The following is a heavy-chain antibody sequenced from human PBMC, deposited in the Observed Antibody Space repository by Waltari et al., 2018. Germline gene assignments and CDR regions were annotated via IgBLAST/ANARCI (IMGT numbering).Heavy chain of an antibody. D-gene: IGHD3-9*01. CDR2: IYWNDDK. CDR1: GFSLSTSGVG. CDR3: AHRRRVLRYVDWWDAFDI. J-gene: IGHJ3*02. Sequence: QITLKESGPTLVKPPQTLTLICTFSGFSLSTSGVGVGCLPQPPGRALEWLALIYWNDDKRYSPSLKSSLTITKDTSKDQVVLTMTNMDHVDTATYYGAHRRRVLRYVDWWDAFDIWGQGTMVTVSS. V-gene: IGHV2-5*01.